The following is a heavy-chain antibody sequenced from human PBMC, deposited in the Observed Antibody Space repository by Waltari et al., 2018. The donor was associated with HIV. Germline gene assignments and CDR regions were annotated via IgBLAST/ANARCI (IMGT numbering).Heavy chain of an antibody. Sequence: EVQLLESGGGLVQPGGSLRLSCAASGFTFSKYAMSWVRLAPGGGLKWVSGIRDIVTRTYYADSVKGRFTISRDNSKSMLFLQMDSLRAEDTAVYFCAKDFGDCSGGRCYSEIFDFWGQGALVTVSS. CDR2: IRDIVTRT. CDR1: GFTFSKYA. J-gene: IGHJ4*02. D-gene: IGHD2-15*01. V-gene: IGHV3-23*01. CDR3: AKDFGDCSGGRCYSEIFDF.